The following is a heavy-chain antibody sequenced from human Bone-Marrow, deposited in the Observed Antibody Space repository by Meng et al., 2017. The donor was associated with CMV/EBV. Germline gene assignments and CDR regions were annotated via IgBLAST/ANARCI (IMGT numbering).Heavy chain of an antibody. V-gene: IGHV1-2*02. D-gene: IGHD3-22*01. Sequence: ASVKVSCKASGYTFTGYYMHWARQAPGQGLEWMGWINPNSGGTNYAQKFQGRVTMTRDTSISTAYMELSRLRSDDTAVYYCARGMDYYYDSSGYYGWFDPWGQGTLVTVSS. CDR3: ARGMDYYYDSSGYYGWFDP. CDR1: GYTFTGYY. CDR2: INPNSGGT. J-gene: IGHJ5*02.